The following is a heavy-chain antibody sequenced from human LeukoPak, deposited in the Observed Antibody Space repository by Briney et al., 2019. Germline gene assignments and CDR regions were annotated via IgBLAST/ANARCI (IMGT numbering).Heavy chain of an antibody. CDR3: AKDPNWDRGY. V-gene: IGHV3-23*01. J-gene: IGHJ4*02. Sequence: PGGSLRLSCATSGFTFSSYTMTWVRQAPGKGLEYVSGIGTSAGSTIYPASVKGRFTISRDNSKNTVYLQMDRLRVEDTAVYYCAKDPNWDRGYWGQGTLVTVSS. CDR2: IGTSAGST. D-gene: IGHD3-10*01. CDR1: GFTFSSYT.